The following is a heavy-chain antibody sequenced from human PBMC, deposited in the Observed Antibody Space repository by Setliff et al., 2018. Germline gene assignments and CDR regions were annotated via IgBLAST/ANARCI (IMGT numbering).Heavy chain of an antibody. J-gene: IGHJ6*03. D-gene: IGHD1-26*01. CDR3: ARAPPNRYSGSYEYFYMDV. Sequence: SETLSLTCSVSGASITSYYWSWIRQPPGKGLEWIAYIHSSGRTNYNPSLKSRVTLSVDTSNNQFSLKVSSVTAADTAVYYCARAPPNRYSGSYEYFYMDVWGKGTTVTVSS. CDR2: IHSSGRT. CDR1: GASITSYY. V-gene: IGHV4-4*08.